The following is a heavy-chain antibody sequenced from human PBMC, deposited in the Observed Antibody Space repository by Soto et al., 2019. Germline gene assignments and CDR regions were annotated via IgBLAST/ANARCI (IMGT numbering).Heavy chain of an antibody. V-gene: IGHV4-59*01. CDR1: GGSISSYY. CDR3: ARGVNYGSVSYYNPRTNWFDP. CDR2: IYYSGST. D-gene: IGHD3-10*01. J-gene: IGHJ5*02. Sequence: PSETLSLTCTVSGGSISSYYWSWIRQPPGKGLEWIGYIYYSGSTNYNPSLKSRVTISVDTSKNQFSLKLSSVTAADTAVYYCARGVNYGSVSYYNPRTNWFDPCGQGTLVTVSS.